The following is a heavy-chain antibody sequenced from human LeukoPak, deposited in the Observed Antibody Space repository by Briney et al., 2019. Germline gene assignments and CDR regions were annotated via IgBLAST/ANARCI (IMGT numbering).Heavy chain of an antibody. CDR2: IRYDGSNK. CDR1: GFTFSSYG. CDR3: AKDLHVVVPAAITDY. Sequence: GGSLRLSCAASGFTFSSYGMHWVRQAPGKGLEWVAFIRYDGSNKYYADSVKGRFTISRDNSKNTLYLQMNSLRAEDTAVYYCAKDLHVVVPAAITDYWGQGTLVTVSS. J-gene: IGHJ4*02. V-gene: IGHV3-30*02. D-gene: IGHD2-2*01.